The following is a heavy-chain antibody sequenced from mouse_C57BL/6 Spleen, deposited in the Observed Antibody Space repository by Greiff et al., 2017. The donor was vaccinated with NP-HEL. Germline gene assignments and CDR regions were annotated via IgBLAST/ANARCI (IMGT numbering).Heavy chain of an antibody. CDR1: GYTFTSYW. J-gene: IGHJ1*03. D-gene: IGHD1-1*01. Sequence: QVQLQQPGAELVKPGASVKLSCKASGYTFTSYWMHWVKQRPGRGLEWIGRIDPNSGGTKYNEKFKSKATLTVDKPTSTAYMQLSILTSEDSAVYYCARDYGSSYGYFDVWGTGTTVTVSS. CDR3: ARDYGSSYGYFDV. CDR2: IDPNSGGT. V-gene: IGHV1-72*01.